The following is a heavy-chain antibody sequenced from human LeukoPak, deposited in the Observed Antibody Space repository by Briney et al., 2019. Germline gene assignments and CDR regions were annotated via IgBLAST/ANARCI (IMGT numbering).Heavy chain of an antibody. Sequence: ASVKVSCKASGYMFSSYGITWVRQAPGQGLEWMGWISAYNGNTKSAQNLQGRVIMTTDTSTNTAHMELRSLRSDDTAVYYCARGGNYYDSSVYPIDYWGQGTLVTVSS. D-gene: IGHD3-22*01. CDR1: GYMFSSYG. CDR3: ARGGNYYDSSVYPIDY. V-gene: IGHV1-18*01. CDR2: ISAYNGNT. J-gene: IGHJ4*02.